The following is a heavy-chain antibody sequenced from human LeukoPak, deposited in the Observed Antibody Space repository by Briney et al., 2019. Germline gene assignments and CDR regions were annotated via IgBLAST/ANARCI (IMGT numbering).Heavy chain of an antibody. Sequence: SGTLSLTCAVSGGPISSSNWWSWVRQPPGKGLEWIGEIYHSGSTNYNPSLKSRVTIYVDTSKNQFSLKLSSVTAADTAVYYCARHRGSSGWYGWYFDLWGRGTLVTVSS. D-gene: IGHD6-19*01. V-gene: IGHV4-4*02. J-gene: IGHJ2*01. CDR2: IYHSGST. CDR3: ARHRGSSGWYGWYFDL. CDR1: GGPISSSNW.